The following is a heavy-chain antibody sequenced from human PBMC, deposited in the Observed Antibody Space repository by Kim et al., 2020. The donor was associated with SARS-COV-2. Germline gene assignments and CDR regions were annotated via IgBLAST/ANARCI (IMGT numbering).Heavy chain of an antibody. CDR2: INHSGST. D-gene: IGHD2-8*01. CDR1: GGSFSGYY. V-gene: IGHV4-34*01. CDR3: ARQNIVLMVYAPFDY. J-gene: IGHJ4*02. Sequence: SETLSLTCAVYGGSFSGYYWSWIRQPPGKGLEWIGEINHSGSTNYNPSLKSRVTISVDTSKNQFSLKLSSVTAADTAVYYCARQNIVLMVYAPFDYWGQGTLVTVSS.